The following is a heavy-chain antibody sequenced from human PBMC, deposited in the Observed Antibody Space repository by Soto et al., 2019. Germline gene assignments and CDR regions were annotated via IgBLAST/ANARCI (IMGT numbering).Heavy chain of an antibody. CDR3: ARLYMALDY. J-gene: IGHJ4*02. Sequence: QVQLQESGPGLVKPSETLSLISTVSSDSIKSIDYYWGCIRQPPGKGLDWLGSVYYLGGPHSNPSLKSRGTISGVTPASAFNLRVRSVTVADTAVYYCARLYMALDYWGQGSLVTVSS. CDR2: VYYLGGP. V-gene: IGHV4-39*01. D-gene: IGHD3-10*01. CDR1: SDSIKSIDYY.